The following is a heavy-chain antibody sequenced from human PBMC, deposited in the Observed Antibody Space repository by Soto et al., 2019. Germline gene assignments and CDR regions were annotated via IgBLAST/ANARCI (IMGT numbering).Heavy chain of an antibody. CDR1: GLSITDSEMG. V-gene: IGHV2-26*01. CDR3: ARRHLAVSVSPWFDP. J-gene: IGHJ5*02. CDR2: IDSSGEK. Sequence: QVTLKESGPVLVKPTETLTLRCTVSGLSITDSEMGVSWIRQPPVQPLEWLAHIDSSGEKSYRTFLKSRLAISKDTSKSQIVLTMTNMDPADTATYYCARRHLAVSVSPWFDPWGQGIPVTGSS.